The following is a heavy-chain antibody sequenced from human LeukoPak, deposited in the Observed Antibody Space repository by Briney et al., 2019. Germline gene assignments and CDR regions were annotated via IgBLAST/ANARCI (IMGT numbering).Heavy chain of an antibody. CDR1: DGSISSNSYY. J-gene: IGHJ4*02. CDR2: IYYSGST. D-gene: IGHD2-2*01. CDR3: ARAQVVPEARPFDW. Sequence: SETLSLTCTVPDGSISSNSYYWGWIRQPPGKGLEWIGSIYYSGSTYYGPSFQSRVTISVDTSKHQFSLNVRSVTAADTAVYYCARAQVVPEARPFDWWSQRSLVTVSS. V-gene: IGHV4-39*01.